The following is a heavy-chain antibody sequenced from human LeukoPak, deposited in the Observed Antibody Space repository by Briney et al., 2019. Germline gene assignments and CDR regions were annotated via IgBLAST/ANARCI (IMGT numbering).Heavy chain of an antibody. J-gene: IGHJ4*02. CDR3: ANLAAPVTEDFDY. CDR1: GFTFSDYS. CDR2: ISGSGGYT. V-gene: IGHV3-23*01. Sequence: PGGSLRLSCTASGFTFSDYSMNWARQAPGKGLEWVSRISGSGGYTYYADSVKGRFTISRDNSKNTLYLQMNNLRAEDTAVYFCANLAAPVTEDFDYWGQGTLVTVSS. D-gene: IGHD3-16*01.